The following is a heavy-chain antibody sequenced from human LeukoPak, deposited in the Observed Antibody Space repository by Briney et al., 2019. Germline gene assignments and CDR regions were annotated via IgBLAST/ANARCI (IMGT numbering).Heavy chain of an antibody. V-gene: IGHV4-30-4*01. D-gene: IGHD4-23*01. J-gene: IGHJ4*02. Sequence: PSETLSLTCTVFGGSISSGDYYWSWIRQPPGKGLEWIGYIYYSGSTYYNPSLKSRVTISVDTSKNQFSLKLSSVAAADTAVYYCARRKVVTGGNFDYWGQGTQVTVSS. CDR2: IYYSGST. CDR3: ARRKVVTGGNFDY. CDR1: GGSISSGDYY.